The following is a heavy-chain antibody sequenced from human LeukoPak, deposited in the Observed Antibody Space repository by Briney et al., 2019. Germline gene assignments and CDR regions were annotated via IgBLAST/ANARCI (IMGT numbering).Heavy chain of an antibody. CDR3: ARPDLMRELRFDP. J-gene: IGHJ5*02. Sequence: GGSLRLSCAASGFTFRNYWMHWVRQAPGKGLVWLSCINNDGSTTDYADSVKARFTISRDNAKNTLYLQMNSLRVEDTAVYYCARPDLMRELRFDPWGQGTLVTVSS. D-gene: IGHD1-7*01. V-gene: IGHV3-74*01. CDR2: INNDGSTT. CDR1: GFTFRNYW.